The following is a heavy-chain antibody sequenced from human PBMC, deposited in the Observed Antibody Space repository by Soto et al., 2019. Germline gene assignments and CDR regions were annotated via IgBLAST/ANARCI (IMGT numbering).Heavy chain of an antibody. V-gene: IGHV3-30*07. Sequence: GGSLRLSCAASGLTFSNYAMHWVRQAPGKGLEWVAFISYDGTNRCYPDSVKGRFTISRDNSKNTLYLQMNSLRAEDTAVYYCAKEGGWYGMNPFDYWGQGTLVTVSS. CDR3: AKEGGWYGMNPFDY. D-gene: IGHD6-19*01. CDR1: GLTFSNYA. J-gene: IGHJ4*02. CDR2: ISYDGTNR.